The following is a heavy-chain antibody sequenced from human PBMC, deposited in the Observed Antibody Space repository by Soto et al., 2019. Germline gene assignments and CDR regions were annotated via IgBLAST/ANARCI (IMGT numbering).Heavy chain of an antibody. CDR2: ISGSGGST. V-gene: IGHV3-23*01. CDR3: AKRATGTDFDY. D-gene: IGHD1-1*01. Sequence: EVQLLESGGGLVQPGGSLRLSCAASGFTFSSYAMNWVRQAPGKGLEWVSVISGSGGSTYYADSVKGRFTISRDNSNNTLYLQMNGLRAEDTAVYYCAKRATGTDFDYWGQGTLVTVSS. CDR1: GFTFSSYA. J-gene: IGHJ4*02.